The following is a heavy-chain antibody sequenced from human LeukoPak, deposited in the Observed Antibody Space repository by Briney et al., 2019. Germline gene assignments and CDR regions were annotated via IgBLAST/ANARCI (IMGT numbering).Heavy chain of an antibody. V-gene: IGHV4-4*09. CDR2: IYTSGST. D-gene: IGHD3-10*01. Sequence: SETLSLTCTVSGGSISSYYWSWIRQPPGKGLEWIGYIYTSGSTNYNPSLKSRVTISVDTSKNQFSLKLSSLTAADTAVYYCARDYLPYYFDYWGQGTLVTVSS. CDR1: GGSISSYY. CDR3: ARDYLPYYFDY. J-gene: IGHJ4*02.